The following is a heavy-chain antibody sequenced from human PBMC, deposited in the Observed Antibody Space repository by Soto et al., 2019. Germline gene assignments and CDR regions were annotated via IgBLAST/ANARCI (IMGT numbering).Heavy chain of an antibody. J-gene: IGHJ4*02. CDR2: IWYDGSNK. CDR1: GFTFSSYG. Sequence: GGSLRLSCAASGFTFSSYGMHWVRQAPGKGLEWVAVIWYDGSNKYYADSVKGRFTISRDNSKNTLYLQMNSLRAEDTAVYYCARAPYCSSTSCYSHDYWGQGTLVTVSS. V-gene: IGHV3-33*01. CDR3: ARAPYCSSTSCYSHDY. D-gene: IGHD2-2*01.